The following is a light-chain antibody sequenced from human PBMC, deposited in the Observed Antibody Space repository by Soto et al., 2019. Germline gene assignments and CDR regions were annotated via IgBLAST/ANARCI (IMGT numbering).Light chain of an antibody. CDR2: KAS. CDR1: QSLTKW. V-gene: IGKV1-5*01. Sequence: IQMTQSPSTLSASVGDRVNVTCRASQSLTKWFAWYQQVPGNVPKLLIYKASTWESGVPSRFSGSGSGTEFTLTISSLQSGDSATYFCQQYSSYPVSFGQGTRLEIK. CDR3: QQYSSYPVS. J-gene: IGKJ5*01.